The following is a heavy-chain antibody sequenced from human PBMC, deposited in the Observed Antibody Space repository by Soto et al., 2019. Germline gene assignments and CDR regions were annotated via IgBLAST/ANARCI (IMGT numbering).Heavy chain of an antibody. CDR3: ARWIPPYSYYGIDV. CDR1: GFTFSSYW. V-gene: IGHV3-7*03. Sequence: EVQLVESGGGLVQPGGSLRLSCAASGFTFSSYWMSWVRQAPGKGLEWVANIKQDGSEKYYVDSVKGRFTISSDNAENSLYLQMNSLRAEDTAVYYCARWIPPYSYYGIDVWGQGTTVTVSS. CDR2: IKQDGSEK. D-gene: IGHD5-12*01. J-gene: IGHJ6*02.